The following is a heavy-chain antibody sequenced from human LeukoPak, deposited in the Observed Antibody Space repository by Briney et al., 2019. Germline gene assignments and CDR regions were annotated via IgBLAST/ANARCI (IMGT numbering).Heavy chain of an antibody. D-gene: IGHD2-15*01. CDR2: IRYDGSNK. V-gene: IGHV3-30*02. CDR1: GFTFSSYS. J-gene: IGHJ5*02. Sequence: GGSLRLSCAASGFTFSSYSMNWARQAPGKGLEWVAFIRYDGSNKYYADSVKGRFTISRDNSKNTLYLQMNSLRAEDTAVYYCAKAEYCSGGSCSVHNWFDPWGQGTLVTVSS. CDR3: AKAEYCSGGSCSVHNWFDP.